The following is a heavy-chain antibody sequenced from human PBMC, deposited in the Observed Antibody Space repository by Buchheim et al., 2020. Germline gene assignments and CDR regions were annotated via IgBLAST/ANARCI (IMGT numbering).Heavy chain of an antibody. V-gene: IGHV4-59*01. CDR1: GASISSYY. J-gene: IGHJ4*02. CDR2: IYYSGST. Sequence: QVQLQESGPGLVKPSETLSLTCTVSGASISSYYWSWVRQPPGKGLEWIGYIYYSGSTNYNPSLMSRVTISVDTSKTQFSLKLSSVTAADTAVYYCARGHDGLGYWGQGTL. CDR3: ARGHDGLGY. D-gene: IGHD3-16*01.